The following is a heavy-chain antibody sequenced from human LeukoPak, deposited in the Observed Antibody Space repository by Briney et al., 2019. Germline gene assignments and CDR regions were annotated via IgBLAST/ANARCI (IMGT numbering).Heavy chain of an antibody. D-gene: IGHD4-11*01. V-gene: IGHV3-33*06. Sequence: PGGSLRLSCAASGVTFSHFGMHWVRQAPGKGLWWVAVIWSDATNEYYADSVKGRFTISRENFKNTVYIQIYSLRAEDTAVYYCAKDAQRGFDDSNSLEHWGQGPVVTVSS. J-gene: IGHJ4*02. CDR3: AKDAQRGFDDSNSLEH. CDR1: GVTFSHFG. CDR2: IWSDATNE.